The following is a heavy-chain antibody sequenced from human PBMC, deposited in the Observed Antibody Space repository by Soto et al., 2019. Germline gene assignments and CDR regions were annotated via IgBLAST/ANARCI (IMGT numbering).Heavy chain of an antibody. CDR2: INPKSGGA. CDR1: GYTFTVYY. V-gene: IGHV1-2*02. CDR3: ARDLEKGGGSAGFDY. Sequence: ASVKVSCKASGYTFTVYYMHWVRQAPGQGLEWMGWINPKSGGAMYPQKFQGRVTMTWDTSISTAYMALTRLRSDDTAAYYCARDLEKGGGSAGFDYWGQGTLVTVSS. D-gene: IGHD1-26*01. J-gene: IGHJ4*02.